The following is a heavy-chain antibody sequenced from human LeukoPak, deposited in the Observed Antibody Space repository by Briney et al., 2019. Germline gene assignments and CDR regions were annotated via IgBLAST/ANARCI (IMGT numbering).Heavy chain of an antibody. CDR2: TYYRSKWYI. V-gene: IGHV6-1*01. J-gene: IGHJ4*02. Sequence: SQTLSLTCDISGDSVSSNSAAWNWIRQSPSRGLEWLGRTYYRSKWYIYYAVSVKSRIIINPDTSKNQFSLQLNSVTPDDTAVYYCARSYSGRIDYWGQGTLVTVSS. D-gene: IGHD6-25*01. CDR1: GDSVSSNSAA. CDR3: ARSYSGRIDY.